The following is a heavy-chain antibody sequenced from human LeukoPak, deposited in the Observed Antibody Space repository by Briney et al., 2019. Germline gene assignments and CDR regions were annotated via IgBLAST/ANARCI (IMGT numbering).Heavy chain of an antibody. CDR1: GGTFNSYA. V-gene: IGHV1-69*04. D-gene: IGHD6-19*01. CDR3: ARLDEIAVAGKGGFDY. J-gene: IGHJ4*02. CDR2: IIPILGIA. Sequence: ASVKVSCKASGGTFNSYAISWVRQAPGQGLEWMGRIIPILGIANYAQKFQGRVTITADKSTSTAYMELSSLRSEDTAVYYCARLDEIAVAGKGGFDYWGQGTLVTVSS.